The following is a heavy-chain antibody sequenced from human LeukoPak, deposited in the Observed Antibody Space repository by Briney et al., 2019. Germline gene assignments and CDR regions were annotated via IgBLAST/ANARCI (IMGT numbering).Heavy chain of an antibody. V-gene: IGHV1-2*02. Sequence: ASVKVSCKASGYSFTDKYMHWVRQAPGQGLEWMGWINPNSGGTNYAQKFQGRVTMTTDTSMSTAYMEPSRLTSGDTAVYYCARAGGRSWFDPWGQGTLVTVSS. CDR1: GYSFTDKY. J-gene: IGHJ5*02. CDR3: ARAGGRSWFDP. CDR2: INPNSGGT.